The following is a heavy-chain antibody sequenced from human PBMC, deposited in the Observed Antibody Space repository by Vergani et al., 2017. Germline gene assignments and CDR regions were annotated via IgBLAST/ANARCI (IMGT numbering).Heavy chain of an antibody. J-gene: IGHJ6*02. CDR3: ARGAVVVAATLGYYYYYGTDV. CDR1: GGSLSSGSYY. V-gene: IGHV4-61*02. D-gene: IGHD2-15*01. Sequence: QVQLQESGPGLVKPSQTLSLTCTVSGGSLSSGSYYWSWIRQPAGKGLEWIGRIYTSGSTNYNPSLKSRVTISVDTSKNQFSLKLSSVTAADTAVYYCARGAVVVAATLGYYYYYGTDVWGQGTTVTVSS. CDR2: IYTSGST.